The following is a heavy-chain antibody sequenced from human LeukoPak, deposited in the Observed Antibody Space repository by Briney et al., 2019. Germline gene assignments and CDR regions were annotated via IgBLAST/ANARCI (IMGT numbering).Heavy chain of an antibody. CDR2: IYHSGST. J-gene: IGHJ4*02. V-gene: IGHV4-38-2*01. Sequence: PSETLSLTCAVSGYSISSGYYWGWIRQPPGKGLEWIGSIYHSGSTYYNPSLKSRVTISVDTSKNQFSLKLSSVTAADTAVYYCARRTRGGGWYPFKYWGQGTLVTVSS. CDR1: GYSISSGYY. CDR3: ARRTRGGGWYPFKY. D-gene: IGHD6-19*01.